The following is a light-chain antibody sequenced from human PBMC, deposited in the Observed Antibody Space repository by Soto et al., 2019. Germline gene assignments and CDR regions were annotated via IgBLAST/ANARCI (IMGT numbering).Light chain of an antibody. J-gene: IGLJ1*01. Sequence: QSVLTQPASVSGSPGQSITISCTGTSSDVGGYNYVSWYQQHPGKAPKLMIYDVSNRPSGVSNRFSGSKSGNTASLTISGLQAEDEADYYCSSYTSSPSYVFGTGTKLTV. CDR1: SSDVGGYNY. V-gene: IGLV2-14*01. CDR2: DVS. CDR3: SSYTSSPSYV.